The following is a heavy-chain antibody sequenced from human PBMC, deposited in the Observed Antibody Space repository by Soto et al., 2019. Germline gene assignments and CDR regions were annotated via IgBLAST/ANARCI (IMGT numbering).Heavy chain of an antibody. D-gene: IGHD4-17*01. CDR1: GGSISSGSYY. V-gene: IGHV4-39*01. CDR2: IYYSGST. J-gene: IGHJ4*02. Sequence: SETLCLTCTVSGGSISSGSYYWGWIRQPPGKGLEWIGSIYYSGSTYYNPSLKSRVTISVDTSKNQFSLKLSSVTAADTAVYYCARASYGVHFDYWGQGTLVTVSS. CDR3: ARASYGVHFDY.